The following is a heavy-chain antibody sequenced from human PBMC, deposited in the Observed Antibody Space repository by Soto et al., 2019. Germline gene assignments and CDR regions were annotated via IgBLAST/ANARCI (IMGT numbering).Heavy chain of an antibody. D-gene: IGHD2-15*01. CDR2: ISSDGSVQ. V-gene: IGHV3-30*03. CDR1: GFTCNNYA. CDR3: ARKAVNCYFGSCTGNY. Sequence: QVQLVASGGGVVQPGTSLRLSCAASGFTCNNYAMHWVRQAPGKGVEWVAVISSDGSVQFSADSVKGRFTISRDNAKTPLYLQRNSPRSEDTAVYSCARKAVNCYFGSCTGNYWGPGNLVTVSS. J-gene: IGHJ4*02.